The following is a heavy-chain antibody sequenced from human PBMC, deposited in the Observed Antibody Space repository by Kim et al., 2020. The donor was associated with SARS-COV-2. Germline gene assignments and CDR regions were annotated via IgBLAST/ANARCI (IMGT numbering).Heavy chain of an antibody. Sequence: GGSLRLSCPASGFTFSNYAINWVRQAPGKGLEWVSYISSSSGKIDYADSVKGRFTISRDNAKNSVYLQMNSLRDEDTAVYYCARDRSLGSTLYYYFDYWGQGALVAVSS. D-gene: IGHD6-13*01. J-gene: IGHJ4*02. CDR3: ARDRSLGSTLYYYFDY. V-gene: IGHV3-48*02. CDR1: GFTFSNYA. CDR2: ISSSSGKI.